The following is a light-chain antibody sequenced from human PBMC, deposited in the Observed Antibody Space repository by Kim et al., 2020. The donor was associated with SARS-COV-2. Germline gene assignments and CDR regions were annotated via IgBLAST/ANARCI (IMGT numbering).Light chain of an antibody. Sequence: QPVLTQSPPVSASLGASVNLTCTLSSGRSTYGIAWHQKQPEKGPRCLMIVKTDGTHIKGDVIPDRFSGSTSETEGFLTISSLQSEDEADYFCQSWGTGSWVFGGGTQLTVL. CDR2: VKTDGTH. CDR1: SGRSTYG. J-gene: IGLJ3*02. V-gene: IGLV4-69*01. CDR3: QSWGTGSWV.